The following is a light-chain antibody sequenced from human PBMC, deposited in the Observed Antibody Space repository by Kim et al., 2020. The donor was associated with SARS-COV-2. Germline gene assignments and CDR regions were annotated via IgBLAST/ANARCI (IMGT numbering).Light chain of an antibody. J-gene: IGLJ3*02. CDR1: SANIGAGYV. CDR3: QSYDSSLSKV. Sequence: GQRVPISCTGGSANIGAGYVVHWYQQLPGTAPKLLIYGNSNRPSGVPDRFSGSKSGTSASLAITGLQAEDEADYYCQSYDSSLSKVFGGGTQLTVL. CDR2: GNS. V-gene: IGLV1-40*01.